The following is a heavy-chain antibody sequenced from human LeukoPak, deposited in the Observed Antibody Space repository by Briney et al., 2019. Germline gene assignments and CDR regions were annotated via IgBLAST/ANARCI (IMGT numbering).Heavy chain of an antibody. Sequence: SETLSLTCTVSGYSISSGYYWSWIRQSPGKGLEWIGEINHSGSTNYNPSLKSRVTISIDTSKNQFSLKLSSVTAADTAVYYCARQGYHDYVWGSYEIDIWGQGTMVTVSS. J-gene: IGHJ3*02. D-gene: IGHD3-16*01. CDR3: ARQGYHDYVWGSYEIDI. CDR2: INHSGST. V-gene: IGHV4-38-2*02. CDR1: GYSISSGYY.